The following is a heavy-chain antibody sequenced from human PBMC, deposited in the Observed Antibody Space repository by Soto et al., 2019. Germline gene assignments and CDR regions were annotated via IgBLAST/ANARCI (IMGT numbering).Heavy chain of an antibody. D-gene: IGHD1-26*01. CDR3: ARDSVAWELPENVYGMDV. CDR2: IYYSGST. V-gene: IGHV4-31*03. J-gene: IGHJ6*02. Sequence: QVQLQESGPGLVKPSQTLSLTCTVSGGSISSGGYYWSWIRQHPGKGLEWIGYIYYSGSTYYNPSLKSRATISVDTSKNQFSLKLSSVTAADTAVYYCARDSVAWELPENVYGMDVWGQGPTVTVSS. CDR1: GGSISSGGYY.